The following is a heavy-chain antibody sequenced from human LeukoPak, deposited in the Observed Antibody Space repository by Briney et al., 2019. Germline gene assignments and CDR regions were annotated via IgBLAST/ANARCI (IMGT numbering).Heavy chain of an antibody. CDR1: GYTLTELS. CDR2: FDPEDDET. Sequence: ASVKVSCKVSGYTLTELSMHWVRQAPGKGLEWMGGFDPEDDETIYAQKFQGRVTMTEDTSTDTAYMELSSLRSEDTAVYYCATERGGYGSGSPTYSLDYWGQGTLVTVSS. V-gene: IGHV1-24*01. D-gene: IGHD3-10*01. CDR3: ATERGGYGSGSPTYSLDY. J-gene: IGHJ4*02.